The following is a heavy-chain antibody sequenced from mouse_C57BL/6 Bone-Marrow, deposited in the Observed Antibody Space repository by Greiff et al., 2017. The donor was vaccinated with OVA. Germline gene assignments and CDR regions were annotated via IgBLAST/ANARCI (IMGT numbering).Heavy chain of an antibody. J-gene: IGHJ2*01. D-gene: IGHD2-5*01. Sequence: QVQLQQPGAELVKPGASVKLSCKASGYTFTSYWMHWVKQRPGQGLEWIGMIHPNSGSTNYNEKFKSKATLTVDKSFSTAYMQLSSLTSEDSAVYYCARWDSNYDYFDYWGQGTTLTVSS. V-gene: IGHV1-64*01. CDR3: ARWDSNYDYFDY. CDR1: GYTFTSYW. CDR2: IHPNSGST.